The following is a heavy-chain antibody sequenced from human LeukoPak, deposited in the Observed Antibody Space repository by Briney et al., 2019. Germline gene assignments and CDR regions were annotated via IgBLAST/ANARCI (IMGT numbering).Heavy chain of an antibody. V-gene: IGHV3-21*01. CDR3: ARDLWERSDAFDI. CDR1: GFTFSSYS. D-gene: IGHD1-26*01. Sequence: GGSLRLSCAASGFTFSSYSMNWVRQAPGKGLEWVSSISSSSSYIYYADSVKGRFTISRDNAKNLLYLQMNSLRAEDTAVYYCARDLWERSDAFDIWGQGTMVTVSS. J-gene: IGHJ3*02. CDR2: ISSSSSYI.